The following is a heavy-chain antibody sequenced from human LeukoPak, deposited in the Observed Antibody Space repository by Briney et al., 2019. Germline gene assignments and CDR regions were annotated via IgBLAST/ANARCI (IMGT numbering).Heavy chain of an antibody. Sequence: PGGSLRLSCAASGFTFSGSAMHWVRQASGKGLEWVGRIRSKANSYATAYAASVKGRFTISRDDSKNTAYLQMNSLKTEDTAVYYCTRRTQDSYGQYYYYYYMDVWGKGTTVTVSS. CDR3: TRRTQDSYGQYYYYYYMDV. CDR2: IRSKANSYAT. CDR1: GFTFSGSA. V-gene: IGHV3-73*01. D-gene: IGHD5-18*01. J-gene: IGHJ6*03.